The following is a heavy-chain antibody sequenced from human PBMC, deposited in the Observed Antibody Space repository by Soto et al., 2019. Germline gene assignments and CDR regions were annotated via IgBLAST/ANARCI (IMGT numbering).Heavy chain of an antibody. D-gene: IGHD3-9*01. CDR2: ISGSGGST. J-gene: IGHJ6*02. Sequence: GESLKISCAASGFTFSSYAMSWVRQAPGKGLEWVSAISGSGGSTYYADSVKGRFTISRDNSKNTLYLQMNSLRAEDTAVYYCAKDPRCPTITRLGDVWGQGTTVTVSS. CDR1: GFTFSSYA. CDR3: AKDPRCPTITRLGDV. V-gene: IGHV3-23*01.